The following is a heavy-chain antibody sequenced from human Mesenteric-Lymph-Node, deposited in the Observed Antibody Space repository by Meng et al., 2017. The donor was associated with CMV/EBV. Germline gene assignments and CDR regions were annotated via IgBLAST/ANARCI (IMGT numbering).Heavy chain of an antibody. J-gene: IGHJ4*02. Sequence: SETLSLTCTVSSGSVNSGSYYWSWVRQPPGKGLEWIGYVYHTGSTNYNPSLKSRVTISVDTSNNQFSLKLSSVTAADTAVYYCARGTLGGRGDSFDYWGQGTLVTVSS. CDR2: VYHTGST. V-gene: IGHV4-61*01. CDR3: ARGTLGGRGDSFDY. D-gene: IGHD3-10*01. CDR1: SGSVNSGSYY.